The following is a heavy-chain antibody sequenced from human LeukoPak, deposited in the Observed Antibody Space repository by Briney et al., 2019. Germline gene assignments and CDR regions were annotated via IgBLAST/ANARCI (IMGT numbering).Heavy chain of an antibody. CDR3: AITAGTSSFDAFDI. CDR1: GGSLSCYY. J-gene: IGHJ3*02. D-gene: IGHD1-1*01. Sequence: SETLSLTCTVSGGSLSCYYWSWIREPPGQRRECIVYICYSGSTNYNPSLKSRVTISVDTSKNQFSLKLSSVTAADTAVYYCAITAGTSSFDAFDIWGQGTMVTVSS. V-gene: IGHV4-59*01. CDR2: ICYSGST.